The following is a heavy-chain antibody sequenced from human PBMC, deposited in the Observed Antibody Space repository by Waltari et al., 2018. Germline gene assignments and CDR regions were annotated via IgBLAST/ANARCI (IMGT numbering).Heavy chain of an antibody. V-gene: IGHV3-49*04. CDR1: GFTFGDYA. CDR2: IRSKAYGGTT. Sequence: EVQLVESGGGLVQPGRSRRLSCPASGFTFGDYAMSWVRQATGKGLEWVGFIRSKAYGGTTEYAASVKGRFTISRDDSKSIAYLQMNSLKTEDTAVYYCCITMVRGAPYYYYMDVWGKGTTVTVSS. CDR3: CITMVRGAPYYYYMDV. D-gene: IGHD3-10*01. J-gene: IGHJ6*03.